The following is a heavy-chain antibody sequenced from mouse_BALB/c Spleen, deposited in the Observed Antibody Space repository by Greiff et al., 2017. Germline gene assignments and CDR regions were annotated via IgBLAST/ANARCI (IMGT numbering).Heavy chain of an antibody. D-gene: IGHD1-2*01. Sequence: EVKLMESGGGLVQPGGSMKLSCVASGFTFSSYWMSWVRQSPEKGLEWVAEIRLKSDNYATHYAESVKGKFTISRDDSKSRLYLQMNSLRAEDTGIYYCTAISYGWGFAYWGQGTLVTVSA. CDR2: IRLKSDNYAT. J-gene: IGHJ3*01. V-gene: IGHV6-3*01. CDR1: GFTFSSYW. CDR3: TAISYGWGFAY.